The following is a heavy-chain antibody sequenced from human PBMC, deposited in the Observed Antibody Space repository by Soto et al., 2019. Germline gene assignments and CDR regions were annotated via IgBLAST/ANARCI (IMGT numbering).Heavy chain of an antibody. V-gene: IGHV1-69*13. D-gene: IGHD4-4*01. J-gene: IGHJ4*02. CDR1: GGTFSSYA. CDR2: IIPIFGTA. CDR3: AKQLRPLYYFDY. Sequence: GASVKVSCKASGGTFSSYAISWVRQAPGQGLEWMGGIIPIFGTANYAQKFQGRVTITADESTSTAYMELSSLRSEDTAVYYCAKQLRPLYYFDYWGQGTLVTVSS.